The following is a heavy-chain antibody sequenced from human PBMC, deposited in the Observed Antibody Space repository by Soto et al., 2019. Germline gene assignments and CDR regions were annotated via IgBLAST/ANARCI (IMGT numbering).Heavy chain of an antibody. CDR2: ISGSDGKT. Sequence: DVRLAESGGGLVQPGGSLRLSCTTSGFSFASFAMTWVRQAPGKGLEWVATISGSDGKTYYADSVKGRFSTSRDTSRNTLYLQMNSLRADDTAIYYCAKWSYLDYWGQGTRVTVSS. CDR1: GFSFASFA. V-gene: IGHV3-23*04. D-gene: IGHD3-3*01. J-gene: IGHJ4*02. CDR3: AKWSYLDY.